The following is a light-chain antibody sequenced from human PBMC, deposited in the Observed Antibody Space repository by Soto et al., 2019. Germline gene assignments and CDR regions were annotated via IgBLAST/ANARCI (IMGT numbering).Light chain of an antibody. V-gene: IGKV3-20*01. CDR2: GAS. CDR3: QQYHSSPRT. CDR1: QSVSSSY. J-gene: IGKJ1*01. Sequence: EIVLTQSPGTLSLSPGERATLSCRASQSVSSSYLAWYQQKPGQAPRLLIYGASSRATGIPDRFSGSVSGTDFTLTISRLGPEDFAVYYCQQYHSSPRTFVQGTKVEIK.